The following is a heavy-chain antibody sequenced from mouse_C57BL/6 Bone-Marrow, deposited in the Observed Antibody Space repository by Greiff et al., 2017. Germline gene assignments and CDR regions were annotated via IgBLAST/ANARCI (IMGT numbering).Heavy chain of an antibody. Sequence: EVKLMASGGDLVKPGGSLKLSCAASGFTFSSYGMSWVSPTPDKRLEWVATIISGGSYTYYPDSVKGRFTISRDNAKNTLYLQMSSLKSDDTAMYYCARHDLLLLRRKFAYWGQGTLVPVSA. CDR3: ARHDLLLLRRKFAY. J-gene: IGHJ3*01. V-gene: IGHV5-6*01. CDR1: GFTFSSYG. CDR2: IISGGSYT. D-gene: IGHD2-4*01.